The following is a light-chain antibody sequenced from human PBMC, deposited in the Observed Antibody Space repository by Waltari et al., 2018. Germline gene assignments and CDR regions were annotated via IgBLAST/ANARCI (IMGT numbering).Light chain of an antibody. CDR3: SSYTSVSTYVI. V-gene: IGLV2-14*01. CDR2: EVT. CDR1: SSDVGGHNY. Sequence: QSALTQPASVSGSPGLSITISCTGTSSDVGGHNYVSWYQLHPGKAPKLIIFEVTYRPSGVSNRFSGSPAGNPASLTISGLQAEDEADYYCSSYTSVSTYVIFGGGTKLIVL. J-gene: IGLJ2*01.